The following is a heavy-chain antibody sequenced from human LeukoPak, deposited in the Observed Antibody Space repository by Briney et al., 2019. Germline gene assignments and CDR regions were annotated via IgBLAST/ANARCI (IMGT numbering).Heavy chain of an antibody. D-gene: IGHD1-26*01. J-gene: IGHJ4*02. V-gene: IGHV3-49*03. CDR1: GFTFNSYS. CDR3: TRSESGTYKGGFDF. Sequence: GGSLRLSCAASGFTFNSYSMNWFRQAPGKGLEWVGFIRSKTYGGTGEYAASVKGRFTISRDDSKSIAHLQMNSLKTEDTAVYYCTRSESGTYKGGFDFWGQGTLVTVSS. CDR2: IRSKTYGGTG.